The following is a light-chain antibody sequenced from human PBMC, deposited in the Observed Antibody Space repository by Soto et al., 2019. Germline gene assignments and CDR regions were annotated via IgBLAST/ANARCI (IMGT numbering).Light chain of an antibody. J-gene: IGLJ3*02. CDR2: EVS. CDR3: TSYVGSDIWV. Sequence: QSALTQPPSASGSPGQSVTISCTGTSSDVGAYKYVSWYQQYPGKAPKLMIYEVSKRPSGVPDRFSGSKSGHTASLTVSGLQAEDEADYYCTSYVGSDIWVFGGGTTVTVL. V-gene: IGLV2-8*01. CDR1: SSDVGAYKY.